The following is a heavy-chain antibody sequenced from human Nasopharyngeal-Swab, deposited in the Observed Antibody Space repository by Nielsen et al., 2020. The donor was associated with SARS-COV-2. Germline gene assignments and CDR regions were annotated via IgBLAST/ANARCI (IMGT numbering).Heavy chain of an antibody. CDR1: GGSISTSSYY. CDR2: IYYSAST. J-gene: IGHJ6*02. V-gene: IGHV4-39*02. CDR3: ARECGGVIRGGYYGMDV. Sequence: SETLSLTCTVSGGSISTSSYYWGWIRQPPGKGLQWIGSIYYSASTYYNPSLKSRVTISRDTSKNQFSLKLSSVTAADTAVYYCARECGGVIRGGYYGMDVWGQGTTVTVSS. D-gene: IGHD3-16*02.